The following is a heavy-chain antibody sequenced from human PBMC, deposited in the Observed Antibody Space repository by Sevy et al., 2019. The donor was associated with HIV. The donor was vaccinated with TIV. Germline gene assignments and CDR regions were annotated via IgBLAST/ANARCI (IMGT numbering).Heavy chain of an antibody. J-gene: IGHJ5*02. CDR1: GFTNDFW. V-gene: IGHV3-7*01. D-gene: IGHD3-10*01. Sequence: GGSLRLSCSASGFTNDFWMSWVRQDPGKALEWGANIKQDGSEMFYVDSVEGRYTISRDNAKKSLYLQMNSLRAEDTAVYYCARDGLGSGTSQNWFDPWGQGTLVTVSS. CDR3: ARDGLGSGTSQNWFDP. CDR2: IKQDGSEM.